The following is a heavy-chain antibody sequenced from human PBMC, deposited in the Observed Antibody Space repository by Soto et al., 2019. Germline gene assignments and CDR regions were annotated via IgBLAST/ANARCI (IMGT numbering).Heavy chain of an antibody. CDR3: ARDLPTFTRASDY. D-gene: IGHD3-10*01. CDR2: IIPIFGTA. Sequence: SVKVSCKASGGTFSSYAISWVRQAPGQGLEWMGGIIPIFGTANYAQKFQGRVTITADESTSTAYMELSSLRSEDTAVYYCARDLPTFTRASDYWGQGTLVTVSS. CDR1: GGTFSSYA. V-gene: IGHV1-69*13. J-gene: IGHJ4*02.